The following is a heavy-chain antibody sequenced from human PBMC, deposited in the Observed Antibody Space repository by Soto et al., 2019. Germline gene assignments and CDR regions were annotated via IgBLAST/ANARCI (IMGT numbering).Heavy chain of an antibody. CDR2: INPSGAYT. CDR3: ARDISLSMVRGVISH. CDR1: KYTFISYH. V-gene: IGHV1-46*01. J-gene: IGHJ4*02. Sequence: ASVKVSCKASKYTFISYHIHWVRQAPGQGLEWLGIINPSGAYTSYAQKFQGRVTMTRDTSTSTVYMELSSLRFEDTAMYYCARDISLSMVRGVISHWGQGTLVTVSS. D-gene: IGHD3-10*01.